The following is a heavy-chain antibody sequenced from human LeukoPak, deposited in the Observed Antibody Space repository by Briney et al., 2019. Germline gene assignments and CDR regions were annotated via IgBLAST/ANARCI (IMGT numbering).Heavy chain of an antibody. CDR2: IYYSGST. Sequence: SQTLSLTCTVSGGSISSGDYYWSWIRQPPGKGLEWIGYIYYSGSTNYNPSLKSRVTISVDTSKNQFSLKLSSVTAADTAVYYCARVKRGLISHGMDVWGQGTTVTVSS. CDR1: GGSISSGDYY. J-gene: IGHJ6*02. V-gene: IGHV4-61*08. CDR3: ARVKRGLISHGMDV. D-gene: IGHD2-8*01.